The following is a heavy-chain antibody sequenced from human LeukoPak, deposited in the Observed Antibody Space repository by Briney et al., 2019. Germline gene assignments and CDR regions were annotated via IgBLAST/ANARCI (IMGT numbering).Heavy chain of an antibody. CDR1: GGSISSGGYS. Sequence: SETLSLTCAVSGGSISSGGYSWSWIRQPPGKGLEWIGYIYHSGSTYYNPSLKSRVTISVDRSKNQFSLKLSSVTAADTAVYYCARVGSSYDFWSGTRSYYYGMDVWGQGTTVTVSS. CDR2: IYHSGST. J-gene: IGHJ6*02. CDR3: ARVGSSYDFWSGTRSYYYGMDV. V-gene: IGHV4-30-2*01. D-gene: IGHD3-3*01.